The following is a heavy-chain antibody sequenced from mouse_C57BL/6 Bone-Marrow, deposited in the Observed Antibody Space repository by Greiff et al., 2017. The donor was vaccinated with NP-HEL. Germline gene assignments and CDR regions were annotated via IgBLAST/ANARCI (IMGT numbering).Heavy chain of an antibody. J-gene: IGHJ3*01. CDR1: GFTFSDYY. Sequence: EVKLMESGGGLVQPGGSLKLSCAASGFTFSDYYMYWVRQTPEKRLEWVAYISNGGGSTYYPDTVKGRFTISRNNAKNTLYLQMSRLKSEDTAMYYCARVHYYGSSPWFAYWGQGTLVTVSA. CDR3: ARVHYYGSSPWFAY. D-gene: IGHD1-1*01. CDR2: ISNGGGST. V-gene: IGHV5-12*01.